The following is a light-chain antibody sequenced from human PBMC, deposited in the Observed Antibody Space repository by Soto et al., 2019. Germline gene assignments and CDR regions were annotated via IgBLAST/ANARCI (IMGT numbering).Light chain of an antibody. CDR2: DAS. CDR1: QGVSTY. J-gene: IGKJ4*01. CDR3: QQYNNWPLT. V-gene: IGKV3D-15*01. Sequence: EIVLTQSPATLSLSPGERVSLSCRASQGVSTYLAWYQQKPGQPPRLLIYDASARAAGFPARFSGSGSGTEFTLTISSLQSEDFGVYYCQQYNNWPLTFGRGTKVDIK.